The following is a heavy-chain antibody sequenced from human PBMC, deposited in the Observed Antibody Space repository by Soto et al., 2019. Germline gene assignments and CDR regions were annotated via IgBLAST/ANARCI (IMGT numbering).Heavy chain of an antibody. Sequence: SETLSLTCTVSGGSISSYYWSWIRQPLGKGLEWIGYIYYSGSTNYNPSLKSRVTISVDTSKNQFSLKLSSVTAADTAVYYCASSLREDYFDYWGQGTLVSVSS. CDR3: ASSLREDYFDY. CDR1: GGSISSYY. V-gene: IGHV4-59*01. D-gene: IGHD3-10*01. CDR2: IYYSGST. J-gene: IGHJ4*02.